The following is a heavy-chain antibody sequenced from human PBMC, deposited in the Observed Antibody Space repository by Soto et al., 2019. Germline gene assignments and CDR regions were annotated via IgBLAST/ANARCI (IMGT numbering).Heavy chain of an antibody. D-gene: IGHD3-10*01. CDR2: IKSKTDGGTT. J-gene: IGHJ6*03. Sequence: GGLMRLSCAASGVTFSNAWMSWVRQAPGKGLEWVGRIKSKTDGGTTDYAASVKGRFTISRDDSKNTAYLQMNSLKTEDTAVYYCTTPYSPDYYGSGSHQPSLYYYYYMDVWGKGTTVTVSS. V-gene: IGHV3-15*01. CDR3: TTPYSPDYYGSGSHQPSLYYYYYMDV. CDR1: GVTFSNAW.